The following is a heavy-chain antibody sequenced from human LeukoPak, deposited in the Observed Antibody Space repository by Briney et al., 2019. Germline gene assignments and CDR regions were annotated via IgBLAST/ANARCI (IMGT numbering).Heavy chain of an antibody. D-gene: IGHD2-21*01. Sequence: SETLSLTCTVSGGSISSYYWTWIRQTPGKGLEWIGYIHYSGSTTYNPSLNSRVTISLDVSRNQFFLRLNSVTVADTAVYHCARHIANWFDPWGQGTLVTVSS. CDR1: GGSISSYY. CDR3: ARHIANWFDP. V-gene: IGHV4-59*08. CDR2: IHYSGST. J-gene: IGHJ5*02.